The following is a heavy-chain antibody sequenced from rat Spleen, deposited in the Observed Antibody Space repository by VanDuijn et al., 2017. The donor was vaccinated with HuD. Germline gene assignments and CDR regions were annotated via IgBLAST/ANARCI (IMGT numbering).Heavy chain of an antibody. V-gene: IGHV5-25*01. D-gene: IGHD1-12*01. CDR3: ARYRDSYAQYFDY. J-gene: IGHJ2*01. CDR1: GFTFSNYD. CDR2: ITNTGGST. Sequence: EVQLVESGGGLVQPGRSMKLSCAASGFTFSNYDMAWVRQAPTKGLEWVASITNTGGSTYYPDSVKGRFTISRDNAKSTLYLQLNSLRSEDTATYYCARYRDSYAQYFDYWGQGVMVTVSS.